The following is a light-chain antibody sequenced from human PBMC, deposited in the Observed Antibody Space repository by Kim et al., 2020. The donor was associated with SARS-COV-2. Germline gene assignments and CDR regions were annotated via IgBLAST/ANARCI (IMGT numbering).Light chain of an antibody. Sequence: SVGDRVTITCRASQGISSYLAWYQQKPGKAPKLLIDAASTLQSGVPSRFSGSGSGTEFTLTISSLQPEDFATYYCQQLNSYPRMYTFGQGTKLEI. CDR1: QGISSY. V-gene: IGKV1-9*01. CDR2: AAS. CDR3: QQLNSYPRMYT. J-gene: IGKJ2*01.